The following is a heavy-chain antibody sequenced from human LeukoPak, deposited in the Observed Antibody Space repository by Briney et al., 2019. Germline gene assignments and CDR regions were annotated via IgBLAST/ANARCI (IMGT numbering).Heavy chain of an antibody. CDR1: GFTFSDYY. CDR3: AKVLVTRAIGYFDY. D-gene: IGHD2-8*02. J-gene: IGHJ4*02. V-gene: IGHV3-23*01. Sequence: GGSLRLSCAASGFTFSDYYMSWIRQAPGKGLEWVSAISGSGGSTYYADSVKGRFTISRDNSKNTLYLQMNSLRAEDTAVYYCAKVLVTRAIGYFDYWGQGTLVTVSS. CDR2: ISGSGGST.